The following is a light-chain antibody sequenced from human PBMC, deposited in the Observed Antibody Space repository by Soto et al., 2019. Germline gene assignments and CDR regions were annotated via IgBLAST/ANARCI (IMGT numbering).Light chain of an antibody. CDR1: QNVGNY. V-gene: IGKV3-11*01. J-gene: IGKJ2*01. Sequence: ESVLTQSPATLSLSPGDRATLSCRASQNVGNYVAWYQQKPGQAPRLLFFDASKRATGIPARFSGSGSGTDFTLTISSLEPEDFAVYYCQQRTSWHRTAYTFGQGTKVEIK. CDR3: QQRTSWHRTAYT. CDR2: DAS.